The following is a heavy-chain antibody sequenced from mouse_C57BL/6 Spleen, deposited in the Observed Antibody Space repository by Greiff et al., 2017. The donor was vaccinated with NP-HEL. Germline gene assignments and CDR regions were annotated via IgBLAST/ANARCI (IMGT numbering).Heavy chain of an antibody. CDR2: IYPGDGDT. Sequence: QVQLKQSGPELVKPGASVKISCKASGYAFSSSWMNWVKQRPGKGLEWIGRIYPGDGDTNYNGKFKGKATLTADKSSSTAYMQLSSLTSEDSAVYFCARSAYYGSSPHYFDYWGQGTTLTVSS. J-gene: IGHJ2*01. V-gene: IGHV1-82*01. CDR3: ARSAYYGSSPHYFDY. CDR1: GYAFSSSW. D-gene: IGHD1-1*01.